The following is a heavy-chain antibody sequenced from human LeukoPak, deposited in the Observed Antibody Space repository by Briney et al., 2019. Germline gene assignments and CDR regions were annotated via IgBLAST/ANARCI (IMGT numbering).Heavy chain of an antibody. CDR2: ISGSGSRT. CDR3: AKEASYSYGHY. CDR1: GFTFSWYA. J-gene: IGHJ4*02. D-gene: IGHD5-18*01. Sequence: GGSLRLSCSASGFTFSWYAMHWVRQAPGKGLEWVSAISGSGSRTYYADSVKGRFTISRDNSKNTLHLQMNSLRAEDTAVYYCAKEASYSYGHYWGQGTLVTVSS. V-gene: IGHV3-23*01.